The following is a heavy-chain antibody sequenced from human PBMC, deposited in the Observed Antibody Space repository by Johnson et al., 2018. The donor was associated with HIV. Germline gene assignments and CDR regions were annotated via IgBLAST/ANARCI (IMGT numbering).Heavy chain of an antibody. J-gene: IGHJ3*02. CDR3: ARDEPTDDAFDI. V-gene: IGHV3-64*01. Sequence: VQLVESGGGLVQPGGSLRLSCVASGFTFSSYAMHWVRQAPGKGLEYVSAISSNGGSTYYANSVKGRFTISRDNSKNTLYLQMGSLRAEDMAVYYCARDEPTDDAFDIWGQGTMVTVSS. CDR2: ISSNGGST. CDR1: GFTFSSYA.